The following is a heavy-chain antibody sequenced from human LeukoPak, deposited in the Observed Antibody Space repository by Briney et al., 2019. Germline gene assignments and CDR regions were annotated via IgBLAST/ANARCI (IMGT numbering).Heavy chain of an antibody. D-gene: IGHD1-26*01. Sequence: GGSLRLSCAASGFTFSSYWMHWVRQAPGKGLEWVSSISSSSSYIYYADSVKGRFTISRDNSKNTLYLQMNSLRAEDTAVYYCAKDPMSGSYSPDAFDIWGQGTMVTVSS. CDR3: AKDPMSGSYSPDAFDI. CDR1: GFTFSSYW. V-gene: IGHV3-21*01. J-gene: IGHJ3*02. CDR2: ISSSSSYI.